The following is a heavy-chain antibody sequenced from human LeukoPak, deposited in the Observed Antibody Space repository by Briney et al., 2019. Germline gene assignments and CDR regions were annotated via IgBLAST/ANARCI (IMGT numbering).Heavy chain of an antibody. CDR3: AKRATGPRDPDENWFDP. D-gene: IGHD1-14*01. CDR1: GFTFSSYG. CDR2: IWYDGSNK. V-gene: IGHV3-33*06. Sequence: PGGSLRLSCAASGFTFSSYGMHWVRQAPGKGLGWVAVIWYDGSNKYYADSVKGRFTISRDNSKNTLYLQMNSLRAEDTAVYYCAKRATGPRDPDENWFDPRGQGTLVTVSS. J-gene: IGHJ5*02.